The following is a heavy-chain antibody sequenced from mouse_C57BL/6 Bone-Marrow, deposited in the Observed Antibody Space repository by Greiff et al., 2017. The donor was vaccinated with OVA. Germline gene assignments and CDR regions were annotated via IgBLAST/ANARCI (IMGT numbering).Heavy chain of an antibody. CDR2: IYTRSGNT. J-gene: IGHJ2*01. CDR3: ARSVGSFFSAY. D-gene: IGHD1-1*01. Sequence: VQLQQSGAELARPGASVKLSCKASGYTFTSYGISWVKQRTGQGLEWIGEIYTRSGNTYYNEKFKGKATLTADKSSSTAYMELRSLTSEDSAVYFCARSVGSFFSAYWGQGTTLTVSS. CDR1: GYTFTSYG. V-gene: IGHV1-81*01.